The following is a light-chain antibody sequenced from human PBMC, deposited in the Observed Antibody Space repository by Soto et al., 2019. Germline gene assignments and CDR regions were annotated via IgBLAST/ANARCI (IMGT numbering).Light chain of an antibody. CDR2: AAS. CDR3: QQYNSYLT. CDR1: QSISNH. Sequence: DIQMTQSPSSLSASVEDRVIITCRASQSISNHLNWYQQXPGKAPKVLIFAASSLQSGVPSRFSGSRSGPDFTLTISSLQPDDFATDYCQQYNSYLTFGQGTQVDIK. V-gene: IGKV1-39*01. J-gene: IGKJ1*01.